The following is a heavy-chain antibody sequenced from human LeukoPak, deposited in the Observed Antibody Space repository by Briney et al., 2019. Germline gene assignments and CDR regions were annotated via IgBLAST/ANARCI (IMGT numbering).Heavy chain of an antibody. J-gene: IGHJ6*04. CDR1: VGSLSGYY. V-gene: IGHV4-34*01. D-gene: IGHD3-10*01. CDR2: INHSGST. CDR3: ASCPLRGGIYYYYGMDD. Sequence: SETLSLTCAVYVGSLSGYYWSWIRHPPGKGLEWSGEINHSGSTNYNPSLKSRVNISVDTSKNQFSLKLSSVTAADTAVYYCASCPLRGGIYYYYGMDDWGKGTTVTVSS.